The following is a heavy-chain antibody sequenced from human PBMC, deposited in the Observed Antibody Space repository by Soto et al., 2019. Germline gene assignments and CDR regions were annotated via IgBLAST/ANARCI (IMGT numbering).Heavy chain of an antibody. CDR3: RLDYFYYGMDV. J-gene: IGHJ6*02. Sequence: GSLRLSCAAPGFSFRNAWMSWVRQAPGKGLEWVGRIKSKTDGGTTDYAAPVKGRFTISRDNSKNTLYLQMNSLKTEDTAVYYCRLDYFYYGMDVWGQGTTVTVSS. CDR2: IKSKTDGGTT. V-gene: IGHV3-15*01. CDR1: GFSFRNAW.